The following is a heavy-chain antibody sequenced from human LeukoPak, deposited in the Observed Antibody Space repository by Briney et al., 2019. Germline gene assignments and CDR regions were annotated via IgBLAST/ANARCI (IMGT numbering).Heavy chain of an antibody. CDR1: GFTFDDYA. CDR2: ISGDGGST. D-gene: IGHD3-22*01. V-gene: IGHV3-43*02. CDR3: AKDSSGYYYVFQH. Sequence: GGSLRLSCAASGFTFDDYAMHWVRQAPGKGLEWVSLISGDGGSTYYGDSVKGRFTISRDNSKNSLYLQMNSLGTEDTALYYCAKDSSGYYYVFQHWGQGTPVTVSS. J-gene: IGHJ1*01.